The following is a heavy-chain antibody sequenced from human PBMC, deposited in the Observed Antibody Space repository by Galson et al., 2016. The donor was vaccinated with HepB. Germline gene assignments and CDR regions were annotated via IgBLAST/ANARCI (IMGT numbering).Heavy chain of an antibody. CDR2: ISWNSGTK. CDR1: GFTFDDYA. V-gene: IGHV3-9*01. D-gene: IGHD1-1*01. Sequence: SLRLSCAGSGFTFDDYAMHWVRQAPGKGLEWVSGISWNSGTKDYADSVKGRFAISRDNAKSSLYPQMNSLRAEDTALYYCAKAGVYNWNDVDLEYWGQGTLVTVSS. CDR3: AKAGVYNWNDVDLEY. J-gene: IGHJ4*02.